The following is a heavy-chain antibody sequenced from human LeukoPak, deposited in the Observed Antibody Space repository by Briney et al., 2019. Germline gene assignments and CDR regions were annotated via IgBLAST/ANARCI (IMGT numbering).Heavy chain of an antibody. V-gene: IGHV1-69*02. Sequence: SVKVSCKASGGTFNSYTISWVRQAPGQGLEWVGRIIPILGIANYAQKFQGRVTITADKSTSTAYMELSSLRSEDTAVYYCARSARGYSYGHDYWGQGTLVTVSS. J-gene: IGHJ4*02. D-gene: IGHD5-18*01. CDR2: IIPILGIA. CDR1: GGTFNSYT. CDR3: ARSARGYSYGHDY.